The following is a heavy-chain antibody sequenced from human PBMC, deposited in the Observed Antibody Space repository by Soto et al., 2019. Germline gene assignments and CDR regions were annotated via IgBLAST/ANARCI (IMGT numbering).Heavy chain of an antibody. CDR3: ARGPSGWFGYDY. V-gene: IGHV3-74*01. CDR1: GFTFSSSW. Sequence: PGGSLRLSCAASGFTFSSSWMHWVRQAPGKGLVWVSRINSGASTTNYADSVKGRFTISRDNAKNTLYLQMDSLTAEDTAVYYCARGPSGWFGYDYWGQGTLVTVYS. D-gene: IGHD6-19*01. CDR2: INSGASTT. J-gene: IGHJ4*02.